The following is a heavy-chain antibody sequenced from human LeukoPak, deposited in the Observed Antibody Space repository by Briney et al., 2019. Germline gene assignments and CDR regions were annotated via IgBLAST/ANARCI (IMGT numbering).Heavy chain of an antibody. J-gene: IGHJ5*02. V-gene: IGHV4-31*03. CDR3: ARKALPGNWFDP. Sequence: SQTLSLTCTVSGGSISSGGYYWSWIRQHPGKGLEWIGYISYSGSTYYNPSLKSRVTMSLDTSKNQFSLNLSSVTAADTAVYYCARKALPGNWFDPWGQGTLVTVSS. CDR1: GGSISSGGYY. CDR2: ISYSGST.